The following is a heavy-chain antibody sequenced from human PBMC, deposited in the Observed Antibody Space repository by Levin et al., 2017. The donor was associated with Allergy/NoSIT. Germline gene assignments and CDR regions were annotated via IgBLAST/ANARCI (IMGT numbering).Heavy chain of an antibody. CDR2: IYYSGST. D-gene: IGHD5-18*01. CDR3: ATDLAVDTAMVT. Sequence: SETLSLTCTVSGGSISSSSYYWGWIRQPPGKGLEWIGSIYYSGSTYYNPSLKSRVTISVDTSKNQFSLKLSSVTAADTAVYYCATDLAVDTAMVTWGQGTLVTVSS. CDR1: GGSISSSSYY. V-gene: IGHV4-39*01. J-gene: IGHJ5*02.